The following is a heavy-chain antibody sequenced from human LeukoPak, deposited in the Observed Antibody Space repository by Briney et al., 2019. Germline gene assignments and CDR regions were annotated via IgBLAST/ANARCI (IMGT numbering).Heavy chain of an antibody. CDR2: ISGSGGST. V-gene: IGHV3-23*01. CDR3: AKELDSSGYFDY. CDR1: GFTFRNYD. J-gene: IGHJ4*02. D-gene: IGHD3-22*01. Sequence: PGGSLRLSCAASGFTFRNYDVSWVRQAPGKGLEWVSGISGSGGSTYHADSVKGRFTISRDNSKNTLYLQMNSLRAEDTAVYYCAKELDSSGYFDYWGQGTLVTVSS.